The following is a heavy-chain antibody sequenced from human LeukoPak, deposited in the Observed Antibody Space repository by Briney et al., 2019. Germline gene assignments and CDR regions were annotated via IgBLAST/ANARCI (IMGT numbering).Heavy chain of an antibody. V-gene: IGHV3-9*01. CDR1: GFTFDDYA. D-gene: IGHD3-3*01. Sequence: PGGSPRLSCATSGFTFDDYAMYWVRQDPGKGLEWVSGISWNSGSIVYADSVKGRFTISRDNAKNSLYLQMNSLRVEDTALYYCARGNLDLRAFDIWGQGTMVTVSS. J-gene: IGHJ3*02. CDR3: ARGNLDLRAFDI. CDR2: ISWNSGSI.